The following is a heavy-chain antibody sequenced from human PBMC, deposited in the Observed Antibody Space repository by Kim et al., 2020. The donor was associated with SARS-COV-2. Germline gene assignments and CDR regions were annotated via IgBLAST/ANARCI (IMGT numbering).Heavy chain of an antibody. J-gene: IGHJ6*02. CDR2: ISGSGGNT. CDR1: GFTFSSYA. D-gene: IGHD2-2*01. CDR3: AKDGPGGCTSASCSSPDV. Sequence: GGSLRLSCAASGFTFSSYAMNWVRQAPGKGLEWVSIISGSGGNTYYADSVKGRFTISRDNSRNTLYLQINSLRAEDTAVYYCAKDGPGGCTSASCSSPDVWGQGTTVTVSS. V-gene: IGHV3-23*01.